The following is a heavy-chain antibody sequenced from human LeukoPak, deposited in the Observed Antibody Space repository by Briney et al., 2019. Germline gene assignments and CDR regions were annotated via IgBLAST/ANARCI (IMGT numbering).Heavy chain of an antibody. D-gene: IGHD3-9*01. J-gene: IGHJ4*02. CDR2: FEYGGST. Sequence: SSETLSLTCTVSGGSISSSSYYWGWIRQAPGKGLEWIGSFEYGGSTYYNPSLKSRVTISVDTSKNQFSLKVISVTAADTAVYYCARGYYDILTGPHPHFDYWGQGTLVTVSS. CDR1: GGSISSSSYY. CDR3: ARGYYDILTGPHPHFDY. V-gene: IGHV4-39*07.